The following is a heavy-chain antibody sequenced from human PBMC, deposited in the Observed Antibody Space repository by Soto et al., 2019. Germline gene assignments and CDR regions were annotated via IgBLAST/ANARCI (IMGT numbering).Heavy chain of an antibody. V-gene: IGHV4-34*01. J-gene: IGHJ4*02. CDR2: INHSGST. CDR1: GGSFSGYY. D-gene: IGHD3-10*02. CDR3: ARALGRCVCFLGY. Sequence: QVQLQQWGAGLLKPSETLSLTCAVYGGSFSGYYWSWIRQPPGKGLEWIGEINHSGSTNYNPSLKSRLTISVDTSKNQFSLKLSSVTAADTAVYYFARALGRCVCFLGYWGQGTLVTVSS.